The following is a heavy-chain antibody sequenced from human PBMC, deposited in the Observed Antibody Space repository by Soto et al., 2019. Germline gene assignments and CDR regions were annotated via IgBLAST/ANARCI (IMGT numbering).Heavy chain of an antibody. D-gene: IGHD3-3*02. Sequence: QVQLQESGPGLVKPSGTLSLTCAVSGGSISSSNWWRWVRQPPGKGLEWIGEIYHSGSTNYNPSPTSRVTISVDKSKNHFSLKLSSVTAADTAVYYCARIASPLSVGYFDYWGQGTLVTVSS. CDR2: IYHSGST. CDR3: ARIASPLSVGYFDY. J-gene: IGHJ4*02. V-gene: IGHV4-4*02. CDR1: GGSISSSNW.